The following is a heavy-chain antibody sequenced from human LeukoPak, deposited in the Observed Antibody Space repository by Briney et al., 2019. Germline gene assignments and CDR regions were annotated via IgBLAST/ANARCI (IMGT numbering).Heavy chain of an antibody. J-gene: IGHJ3*02. CDR3: ARDLRASDINRAFDI. Sequence: PSETLSLTCTVSGGSISSYYWSWIRQPAGKGLEWIGRIYTSGSTNYNPSLKSRATMSVDTSKNQFSLKLSSVTAADTAVYYCARDLRASDINRAFDIWGQGTMVTVSS. D-gene: IGHD3-9*01. V-gene: IGHV4-4*07. CDR2: IYTSGST. CDR1: GGSISSYY.